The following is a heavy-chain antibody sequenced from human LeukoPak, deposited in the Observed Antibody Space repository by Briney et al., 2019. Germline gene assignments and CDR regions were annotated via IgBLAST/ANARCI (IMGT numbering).Heavy chain of an antibody. CDR2: TYYSGST. Sequence: SETLPLTCTVSGGSISSYYWSWIRQPPGKGLEWIGYTYYSGSTNYNPSLKSRVTISVDTSKNQFSLKLSSVTAADTAVYYCARADSSSWYEVDYWGQGTLVTVSS. J-gene: IGHJ4*02. V-gene: IGHV4-59*01. D-gene: IGHD6-13*01. CDR3: ARADSSSWYEVDY. CDR1: GGSISSYY.